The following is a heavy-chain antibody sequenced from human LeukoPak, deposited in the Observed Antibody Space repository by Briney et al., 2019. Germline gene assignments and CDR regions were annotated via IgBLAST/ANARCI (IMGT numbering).Heavy chain of an antibody. V-gene: IGHV4-59*01. Sequence: KPSETLSLTCTVSGGSISSYYWSWIRQPPGKGLEWIGYIYYSGSTNYNPSLKSRVTISVDTSKNQFSLKLSSVTAADTAVYYCARFGDYGDYFDYWGRGTLVTVSS. CDR2: IYYSGST. CDR3: ARFGDYGDYFDY. CDR1: GGSISSYY. J-gene: IGHJ4*02. D-gene: IGHD4-17*01.